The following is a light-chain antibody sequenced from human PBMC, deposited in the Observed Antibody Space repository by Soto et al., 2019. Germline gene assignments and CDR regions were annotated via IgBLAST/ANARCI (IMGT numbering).Light chain of an antibody. CDR2: GAS. V-gene: IGKV3-15*01. CDR1: QSVSSN. Sequence: EIVMTQSPATLSVSPGXRATLSCRASQSVSSNLAWYQHQPGQAPRVLIYGASTRATGFPARFSGSGSGTEFTLTISSLQSEDFAVYYCQQYNKWPLTFGGGTKVDIK. CDR3: QQYNKWPLT. J-gene: IGKJ4*01.